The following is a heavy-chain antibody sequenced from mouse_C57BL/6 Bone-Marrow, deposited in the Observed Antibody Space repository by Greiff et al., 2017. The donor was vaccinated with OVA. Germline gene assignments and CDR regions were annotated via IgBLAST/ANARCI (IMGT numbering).Heavy chain of an antibody. J-gene: IGHJ3*01. CDR1: GYTFTDYC. Sequence: EVQLQQSGPELVKPGASVKISCKASGYTFTDYCMNWVKQSHGKSLEWIGDINPNNGGTSYNQKFKGKATLTVDKSSSTAYMELRSLTSEDSAVYYGASSDGYYPAWFAYWGQGTLVTVSA. V-gene: IGHV1-26*01. D-gene: IGHD2-3*01. CDR3: ASSDGYYPAWFAY. CDR2: INPNNGGT.